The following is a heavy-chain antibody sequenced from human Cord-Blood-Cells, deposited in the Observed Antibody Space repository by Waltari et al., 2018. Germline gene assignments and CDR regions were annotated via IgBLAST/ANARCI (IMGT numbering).Heavy chain of an antibody. CDR3: AKDPDYDILTGYYWFDP. CDR1: GFTFSSYA. J-gene: IGHJ5*02. V-gene: IGHV3-23*04. CDR2: ISGSGGST. Sequence: EVQLVESGGGLVQPGGSLRLSCAASGFTFSSYAMSWVRQAPGKGLEWVSAISGSGGSTYYADSVKGRFTISRDNSKNTLYLQMNSLRAEDTAVYYCAKDPDYDILTGYYWFDPWGQGTLVTVS. D-gene: IGHD3-9*01.